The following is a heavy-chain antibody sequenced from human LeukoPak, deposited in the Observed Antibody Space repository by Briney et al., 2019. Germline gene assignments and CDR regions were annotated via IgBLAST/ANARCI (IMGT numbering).Heavy chain of an antibody. J-gene: IGHJ4*02. Sequence: SETLSLTCTVSGGSISSGSYYWSWIRQPAGKGLQWIGRIYTDGSTNYNPSLKSRVTISVDTSKNQFSLKLSSVTAADTAVYYCARDRGGYSYGLDYWGQGTLVTVSS. CDR3: ARDRGGYSYGLDY. D-gene: IGHD5-18*01. CDR1: GGSISSGSYY. V-gene: IGHV4-61*02. CDR2: IYTDGST.